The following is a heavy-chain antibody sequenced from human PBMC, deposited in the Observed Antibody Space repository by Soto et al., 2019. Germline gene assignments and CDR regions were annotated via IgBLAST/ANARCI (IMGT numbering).Heavy chain of an antibody. V-gene: IGHV1-2*04. D-gene: IGHD3-3*01. CDR3: ARGPYDFWGGYFLDP. CDR2: INPNSGGT. Sequence: ASVKVSCKASGYTFTGYYMHWVRQAPGQGLEWMGWINPNSGGTNYAQKFQGWVTMTRDTSISTAYMELSRLRSDDTAVYYCARGPYDFWGGYFLDPWGQGTLVTVSS. CDR1: GYTFTGYY. J-gene: IGHJ5*02.